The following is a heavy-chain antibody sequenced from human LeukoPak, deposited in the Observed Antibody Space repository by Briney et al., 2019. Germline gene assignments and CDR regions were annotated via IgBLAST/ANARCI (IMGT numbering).Heavy chain of an antibody. Sequence: GGALRLSRSASGFTFSSYAMYWVRQAPGKGLEWVSAISGSGGSTYYADSVKGRFTISRDNSKNKLYLQMNSLRAEDTAVYYCAKDHIGSGWYFDYWGQGTLVTVSS. CDR1: GFTFSSYA. CDR3: AKDHIGSGWYFDY. CDR2: ISGSGGST. D-gene: IGHD6-19*01. J-gene: IGHJ4*02. V-gene: IGHV3-23*01.